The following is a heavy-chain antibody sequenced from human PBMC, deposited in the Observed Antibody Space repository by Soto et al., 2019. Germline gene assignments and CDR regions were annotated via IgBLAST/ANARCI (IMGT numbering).Heavy chain of an antibody. J-gene: IGHJ4*02. D-gene: IGHD3-22*01. CDR3: AREVDDSSGYYEDY. Sequence: EVQLEESGGDLVQPGGSLRLSCAASGFTFSSHWMHWVRQAPGKGLVWVSRINSDGSSTTYADSVKGRFTISSDNAKNTLYLQMNSLRAEDTAVYYCAREVDDSSGYYEDYWGQGTLVTVSS. CDR1: GFTFSSHW. V-gene: IGHV3-74*01. CDR2: INSDGSST.